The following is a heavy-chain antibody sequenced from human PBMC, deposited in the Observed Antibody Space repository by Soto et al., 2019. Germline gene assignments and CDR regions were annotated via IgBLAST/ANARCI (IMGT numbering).Heavy chain of an antibody. V-gene: IGHV1-69*13. CDR3: AKESGSYPILCY. Sequence: ASVKVSCKASGYTFTSYGISWVRQAPGQGLEWMGWIIPIFGTANYAQKFQGRVTITADESTSTAYMELSSLRSEDTAVYYCAKESGSYPILCYWGQGTLVTVSS. CDR1: GYTFTSYG. CDR2: IIPIFGTA. J-gene: IGHJ4*02. D-gene: IGHD1-26*01.